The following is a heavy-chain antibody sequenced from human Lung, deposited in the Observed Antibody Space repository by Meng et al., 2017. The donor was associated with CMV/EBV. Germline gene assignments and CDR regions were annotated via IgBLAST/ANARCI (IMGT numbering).Heavy chain of an antibody. CDR2: IYYSGST. CDR3: ARLGGLRFAFWYGMDV. J-gene: IGHJ6*02. CDR1: GGSVSSASYY. D-gene: IGHD3-3*01. V-gene: IGHV4-61*01. Sequence: SETLSLTXTVSGGSVSSASYYWSWIRQPPGKGLEWIGYIYYSGSTNYNPSLKSRVTISVDTSKNQFSLKLSSVTAADTAVYYCARLGGLRFAFWYGMDVWGQGTTVTVSS.